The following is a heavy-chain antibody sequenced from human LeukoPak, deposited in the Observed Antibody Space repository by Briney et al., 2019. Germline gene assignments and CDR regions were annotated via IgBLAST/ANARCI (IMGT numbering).Heavy chain of an antibody. Sequence: SETLSLTCTVSGGSISSYYWNWIRQAPGKGLEWVGLIYCSGSTNYNPSLKSRVSMSVDTSKNQFSLKQRSVTDADTAVYHCARGGSSTWRIGYYFYFWGQGTLVIVSS. CDR1: GGSISSYY. V-gene: IGHV4-59*01. CDR2: IYCSGST. CDR3: ARGGSSTWRIGYYFYF. J-gene: IGHJ4*02. D-gene: IGHD6-13*01.